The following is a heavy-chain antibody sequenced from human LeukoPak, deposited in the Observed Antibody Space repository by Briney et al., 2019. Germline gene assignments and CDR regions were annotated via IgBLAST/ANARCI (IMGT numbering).Heavy chain of an antibody. CDR3: TAERGSYYAY. D-gene: IGHD1-26*01. Sequence: PGGSLRLSCAASGFTFSTYNMNWVRQAPGKGLEWVGRIKSKINGGTTEYAAPVKGRFTISRDDSKNTVYLQMNSLKTEDTAVYYCTAERGSYYAYWGQGTLVTVSS. CDR1: GFTFSTYN. V-gene: IGHV3-15*01. CDR2: IKSKINGGTT. J-gene: IGHJ4*02.